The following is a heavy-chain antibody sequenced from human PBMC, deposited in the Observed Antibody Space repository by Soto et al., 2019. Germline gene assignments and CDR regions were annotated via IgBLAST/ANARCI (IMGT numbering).Heavy chain of an antibody. V-gene: IGHV1-69*02. D-gene: IGHD6-19*01. J-gene: IGHJ4*02. CDR2: IIPILGIA. CDR3: ASPGVRGWYRTQKYYFDY. CDR1: GGTFSSYT. Sequence: QVQLVQSGAEVKKPGSSVKVSCKASGGTFSSYTISWVRQAPGQGLEWMGRIIPILGIANYAQKFQGRGTITADKSTSTAYMELSSLRSEDTAVYYCASPGVRGWYRTQKYYFDYWGQGTLVTVSS.